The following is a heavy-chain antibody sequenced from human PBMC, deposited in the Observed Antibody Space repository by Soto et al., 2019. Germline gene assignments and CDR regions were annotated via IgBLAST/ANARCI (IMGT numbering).Heavy chain of an antibody. J-gene: IGHJ4*02. CDR1: GGSISSGGYY. Sequence: PSETLSLTCTVSGGSISSGGYYWSWIRQHPGKGLEWIGYIYYSGSTYYNPSLKSRVTISVDTSKNQFSLKLSSVTAADTAVYYCARLRWLRSQITFDYWGQGTLVTVSS. V-gene: IGHV4-31*03. CDR2: IYYSGST. CDR3: ARLRWLRSQITFDY. D-gene: IGHD5-12*01.